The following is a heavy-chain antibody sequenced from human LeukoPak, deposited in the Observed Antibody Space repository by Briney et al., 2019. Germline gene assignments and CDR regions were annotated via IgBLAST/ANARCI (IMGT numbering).Heavy chain of an antibody. J-gene: IGHJ4*02. CDR3: ATDYYVSGSYYRLFY. D-gene: IGHD3-10*01. CDR1: GFTFGTYW. Sequence: PGGSLRLSCGASGFTFGTYWMHWVRQAPGKGLVWVSGINSDGRTTTYADSVKGRFTIARDNAKNTLYLQMNNLRAEDTAIYYCATDYYVSGSYYRLFYWGQGTLVTVSS. CDR2: INSDGRTT. V-gene: IGHV3-74*01.